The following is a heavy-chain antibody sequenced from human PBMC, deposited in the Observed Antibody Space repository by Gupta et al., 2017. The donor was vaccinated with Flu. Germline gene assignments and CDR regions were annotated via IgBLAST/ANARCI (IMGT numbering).Heavy chain of an antibody. V-gene: IGHV1-18*01. CDR2: ISANDGST. J-gene: IGHJ4*02. Sequence: FARNVTNWVRQAPGQGLEWMEWISANDGSTNFAQRFQGRVTMTRDTSTSTVYMDQGSLTSDNTAVYYCARANIGLYGDFDYGGQGTLVTVSS. CDR1: FARNV. CDR3: ARANIGLYGDFDY. D-gene: IGHD4-17*01.